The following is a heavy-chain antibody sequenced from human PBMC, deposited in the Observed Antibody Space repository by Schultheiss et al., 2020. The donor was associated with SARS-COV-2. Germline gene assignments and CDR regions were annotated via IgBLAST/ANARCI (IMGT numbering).Heavy chain of an antibody. CDR1: GGSISSSNW. Sequence: SETLSLTCAVSGGSISSSNWWSWVRQPPGKGLEWIGEIYHSGSTYYNPSLKSLVTISVDTSKNQFSLKLSSVTAADTAVYYCARTKGDYLAFDIWGQGTMVTVSS. V-gene: IGHV4-4*02. D-gene: IGHD4-17*01. CDR3: ARTKGDYLAFDI. CDR2: IYHSGST. J-gene: IGHJ3*02.